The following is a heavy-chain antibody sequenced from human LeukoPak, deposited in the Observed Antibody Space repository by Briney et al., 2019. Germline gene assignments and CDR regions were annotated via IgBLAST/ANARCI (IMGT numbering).Heavy chain of an antibody. D-gene: IGHD6-13*01. CDR1: GGSFSAYW. CDR2: IDHSGIT. V-gene: IGHV4-34*01. J-gene: IGHJ2*01. Sequence: SETLSLTCAVYGGSFSAYWWSWIRQPSGKGLEWIGEIDHSGITNYNPSLKSRVTMSVDMSKNQFSLKLSSMIAADTAVYYCARVSSSWYQDWYFDLWGRGTLVTVPS. CDR3: ARVSSSWYQDWYFDL.